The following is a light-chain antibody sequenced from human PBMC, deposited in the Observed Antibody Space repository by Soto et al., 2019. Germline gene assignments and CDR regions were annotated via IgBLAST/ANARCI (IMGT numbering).Light chain of an antibody. V-gene: IGLV2-23*01. CDR1: SSDVGSYNL. CDR2: EGS. Sequence: QSALTQPASVSGSPGQSITLSCTGTSSDVGSYNLVSWYQQHPGKAPKLMIYEGSKRPSGVSNRFSGSKAGNTASRTISGLQAEDEADYYCCSYAGSSTLVFGGGTKVTVL. CDR3: CSYAGSSTLV. J-gene: IGLJ2*01.